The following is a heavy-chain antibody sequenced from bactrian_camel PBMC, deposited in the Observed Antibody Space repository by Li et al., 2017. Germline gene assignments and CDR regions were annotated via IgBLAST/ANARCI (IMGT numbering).Heavy chain of an antibody. J-gene: IGHJ4*01. CDR1: GFTSRSYW. CDR2: ITTDGIRT. CDR3: ARGGWWYDY. Sequence: HVQLVESGGGLVQPGGSLRLSCAASGFTSRSYWMYWVRQAPGKGLEWVSTITTDGIRTYSADSVMGRFTISRDNAKNTLYLQMNSLKSEDTALYYCARGGWWYDYWGQGTQVTVS. V-gene: IGHV3S1*01. D-gene: IGHD5*01.